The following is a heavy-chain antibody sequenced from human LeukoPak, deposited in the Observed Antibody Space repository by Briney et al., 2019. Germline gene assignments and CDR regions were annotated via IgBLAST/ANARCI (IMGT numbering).Heavy chain of an antibody. Sequence: GASVKVSCKASGYTFISYSISWVRQAPGQGLEWMGWISAYNGNTNYAQKLQGRVTMTTDTSTSTAYMELRSLRSDDTAVYYCARDERYDSSGYPFDYWGQGTLVTVSS. CDR3: ARDERYDSSGYPFDY. CDR1: GYTFISYS. CDR2: ISAYNGNT. J-gene: IGHJ4*02. V-gene: IGHV1-18*01. D-gene: IGHD3-22*01.